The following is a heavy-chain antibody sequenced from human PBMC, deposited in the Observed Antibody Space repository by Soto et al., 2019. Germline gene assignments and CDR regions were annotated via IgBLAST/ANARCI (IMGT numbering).Heavy chain of an antibody. CDR2: IYSSGST. CDR1: DGSINSHF. J-gene: IGHJ4*02. CDR3: ARDNVWSGYYSFFDY. V-gene: IGHV4-4*07. D-gene: IGHD3-3*01. Sequence: SETLSLTCSVSDGSINSHFWSWIRQPAGKRLEWIGRIYSSGSTIYNPSLKSRVTMSVDTSKNQFSLKLRSVTAADTAVYYCARDNVWSGYYSFFDYWGQGALVTVSS.